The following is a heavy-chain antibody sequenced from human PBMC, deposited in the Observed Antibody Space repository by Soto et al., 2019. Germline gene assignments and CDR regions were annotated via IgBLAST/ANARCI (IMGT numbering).Heavy chain of an antibody. CDR1: EFTVSDNY. CDR2: VYSGGTT. Sequence: GGSLRLSCAASEFTVSDNYMAWVRQAPGKGLEWVSVVYSGGTTYYADSVKSRFTISRDNSKNMLYLQMNRLRAEDTAVYFCARARDSLHAFDIWGQGTMVTV. J-gene: IGHJ3*02. V-gene: IGHV3-53*01. CDR3: ARARDSLHAFDI. D-gene: IGHD2-21*01.